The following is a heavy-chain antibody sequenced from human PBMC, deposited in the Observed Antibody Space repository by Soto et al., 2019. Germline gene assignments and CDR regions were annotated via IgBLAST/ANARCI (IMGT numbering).Heavy chain of an antibody. CDR2: INHSGST. CDR3: ARHSRIAAPTLGFGP. J-gene: IGHJ5*02. Sequence: QVQLQQWGAGLLKPSETLSLTCAVYGGSFSGYYWSWIRQPPGKGLEWIGEINHSGSTNYNPSLKSRVTISVDTSKNQFSLKLSSVTAADTAVYYCARHSRIAAPTLGFGPWGQGTLVTVSS. D-gene: IGHD6-25*01. CDR1: GGSFSGYY. V-gene: IGHV4-34*01.